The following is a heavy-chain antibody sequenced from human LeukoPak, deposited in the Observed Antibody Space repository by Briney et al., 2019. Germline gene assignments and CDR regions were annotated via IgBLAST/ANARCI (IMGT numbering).Heavy chain of an antibody. V-gene: IGHV1-24*01. D-gene: IGHD6-19*01. J-gene: IGHJ1*01. CDR2: FDPEDGET. CDR1: GYTFTSYY. CDR3: ATDVYSSGWYEYFQH. Sequence: ASVKVSCKASGYTFTSYYMHWVRQAPGKGLEWMGGFDPEDGETIYAQKFQGRVTMTEDTSTDTAYMELSSLRSEDTAVYYCATDVYSSGWYEYFQHWGQGTLVTVSS.